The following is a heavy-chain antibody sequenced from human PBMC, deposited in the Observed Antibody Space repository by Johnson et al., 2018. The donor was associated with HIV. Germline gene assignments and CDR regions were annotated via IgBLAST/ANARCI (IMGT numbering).Heavy chain of an antibody. CDR2: ISYDGSNK. Sequence: QVQLVESGGGVVQPGRSLRLSCAASGFTFSSYAMHWVRQAPGKGLEWVAVISYDGSNKYYGESVKGRFTISRDNSKNTLYLQMSSLRAEDTAVYYCATSGSHFAFDIWGQGTMVTVSS. D-gene: IGHD1-26*01. CDR1: GFTFSSYA. CDR3: ATSGSHFAFDI. J-gene: IGHJ3*02. V-gene: IGHV3-30-3*01.